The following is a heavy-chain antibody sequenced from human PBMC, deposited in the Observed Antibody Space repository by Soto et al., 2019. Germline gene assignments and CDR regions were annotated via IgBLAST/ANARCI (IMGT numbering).Heavy chain of an antibody. CDR3: ARERPDGARLDP. J-gene: IGHJ5*02. CDR1: GGSISSGDYY. D-gene: IGHD6-6*01. CDR2: IYYSGST. V-gene: IGHV4-30-4*01. Sequence: QVQLQESGPGLVKPSQTLSLTCTVSGGSISSGDYYWRWIRQPPGKGLEWIGYIYYSGSTYYSPSLNRRVTISVDTSKTQFSLKLSSVTAADTAVYYCARERPDGARLDPWGQGTLVTVSS.